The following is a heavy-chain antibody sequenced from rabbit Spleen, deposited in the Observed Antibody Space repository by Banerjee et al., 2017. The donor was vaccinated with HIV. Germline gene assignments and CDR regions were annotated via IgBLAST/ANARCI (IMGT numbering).Heavy chain of an antibody. CDR2: IVGDGHI. J-gene: IGHJ4*02. V-gene: IGHV1S69*01. D-gene: IGHD4-2*01. CDR1: GIDLSSYA. Sequence: QSVEESGGRLVTPGSPLTLTCTVSGIDLSSYAMNWVRQAPGKGLEWIGMIVGDGHIYYASWAKGRFTISKTSTRVDLKITSPTTEYTAAYVCARAKDGSIDIWGPGTLVTVS. CDR3: ARAKDGSIDI.